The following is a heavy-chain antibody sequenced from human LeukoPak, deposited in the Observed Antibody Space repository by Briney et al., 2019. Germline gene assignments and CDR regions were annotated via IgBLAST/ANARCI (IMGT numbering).Heavy chain of an antibody. D-gene: IGHD1-1*01. CDR2: IYSGGRT. Sequence: GGPVRLPCVVTGFNDSNTYMIGPRPAPGGGREWGSVIYSGGRTFYADPLKGRFPMSRDNYKNTLYFQMTGLTAEDTAVYFCARGSWNPALLDSWGQGTLVTVSS. CDR1: GFNDSNTY. J-gene: IGHJ4*02. CDR3: ARGSWNPALLDS. V-gene: IGHV3-53*01.